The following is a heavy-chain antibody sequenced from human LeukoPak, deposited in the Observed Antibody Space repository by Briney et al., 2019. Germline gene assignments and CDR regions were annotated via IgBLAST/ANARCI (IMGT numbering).Heavy chain of an antibody. V-gene: IGHV3-21*01. CDR3: VRGYSYGYHVSKTYYFDY. J-gene: IGHJ4*02. CDR1: GFTFSSYS. D-gene: IGHD5-18*01. CDR2: ISSSSSYI. Sequence: GGSPRLSCAASGFTFSSYSMNWVRQAPGKGLEWVSSISSSSSYIYYADSVKGRFTISRDNAKNSLYLQMNSLRAEDTAVYYCVRGYSYGYHVSKTYYFDYWGQGTLVTVSS.